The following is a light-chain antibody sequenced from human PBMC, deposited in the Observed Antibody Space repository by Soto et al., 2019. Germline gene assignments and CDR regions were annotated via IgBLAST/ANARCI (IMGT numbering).Light chain of an antibody. V-gene: IGKV3-20*01. CDR2: AAS. J-gene: IGKJ2*01. CDR3: QQYSGSLYT. Sequence: SVLTQSPGTLSLSPGEGATLSYRTSQSISSTYLARYQQRPGQAPRLLIYAASSRATGIPDRFSGSGSGTDFTLTISRLEPEDFAVYYCQQYSGSLYTFGQGTKLEIK. CDR1: QSISSTY.